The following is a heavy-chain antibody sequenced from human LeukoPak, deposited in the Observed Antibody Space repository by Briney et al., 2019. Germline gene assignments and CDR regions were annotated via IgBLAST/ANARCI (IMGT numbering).Heavy chain of an antibody. V-gene: IGHV3-30*02. J-gene: IGHJ4*02. CDR1: GFTFSNYG. CDR3: VKDNPLDY. CDR2: IRYDGNNK. Sequence: TGGSLRLSCGASGFTFSNYGMLWVRQAPGKGLEWAAFIRYDGNNKLYADSMKGRFTIPRDNSKNTLYLHINSLRAEDTAVYYCVKDNPLDYWGQGTLVIVSS. D-gene: IGHD1-14*01.